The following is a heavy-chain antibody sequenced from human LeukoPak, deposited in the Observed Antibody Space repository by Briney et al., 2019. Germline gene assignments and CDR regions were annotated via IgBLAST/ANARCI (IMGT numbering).Heavy chain of an antibody. Sequence: ASVKVSCKASGGALRNRALSWVRQAPGQGLEWMGWINPNSGKTNYPQKFQGRVTMTRDTSISSAYMELSRLRSDDTAVYYRARVRDNYGMDVWGQGTTVTVSS. D-gene: IGHD5-24*01. CDR3: ARVRDNYGMDV. V-gene: IGHV1-2*02. CDR1: GGALRNRA. J-gene: IGHJ6*02. CDR2: INPNSGKT.